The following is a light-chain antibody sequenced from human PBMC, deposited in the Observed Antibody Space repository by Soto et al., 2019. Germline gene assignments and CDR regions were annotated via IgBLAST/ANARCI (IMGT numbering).Light chain of an antibody. J-gene: IGKJ1*01. CDR3: QQYGSSPGT. Sequence: EIVLTQPPGTRSLSPGERASLSCRASQSVSSSYLAWYQQKPGQAPRLLIYGASSRATGIPDRFSGSGSGTDFTLTFSRLEPEDFAVYYCQQYGSSPGTFGQGTKVEIK. CDR1: QSVSSSY. CDR2: GAS. V-gene: IGKV3-20*01.